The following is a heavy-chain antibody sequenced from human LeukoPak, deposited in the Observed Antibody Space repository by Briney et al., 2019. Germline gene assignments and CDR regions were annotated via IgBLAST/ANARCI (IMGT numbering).Heavy chain of an antibody. CDR1: GGSISSSSYY. Sequence: PSETLSLTCTVSGGSISSSSYYWGWIRQPPGKGLEWIGSIYYSGSTYYNPSLKSRVTISVDTSKNQFSLKLSSATAADTAVYYCAAVPFDWYSRDAFDIWGQGAMVTVSS. D-gene: IGHD3-9*01. J-gene: IGHJ3*02. CDR2: IYYSGST. CDR3: AAVPFDWYSRDAFDI. V-gene: IGHV4-39*07.